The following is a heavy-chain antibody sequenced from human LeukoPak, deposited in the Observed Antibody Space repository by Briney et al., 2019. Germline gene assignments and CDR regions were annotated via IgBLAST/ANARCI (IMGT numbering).Heavy chain of an antibody. CDR2: ISGSGGST. CDR1: GFTFSSYA. D-gene: IGHD6-19*01. CDR3: AKDASGWLQLDYYFDY. V-gene: IGHV3-23*01. J-gene: IGHJ4*02. Sequence: QPGGSLRLSCAASGFTFSSYAITWVRQAPGKGLEWVSTISGSGGSTYYADSVKGRFTISRDNSKSTLYLQMSSLRAEDTAVYYCAKDASGWLQLDYYFDYWGQGTLVTVSS.